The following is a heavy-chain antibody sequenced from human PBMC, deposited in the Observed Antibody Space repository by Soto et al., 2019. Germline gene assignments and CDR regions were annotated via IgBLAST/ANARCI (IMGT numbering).Heavy chain of an antibody. J-gene: IGHJ6*02. CDR3: ASSDAYNSNYTSYYGMDT. Sequence: PGESLKISCKGSGYSFTSYWIGWVRQMPGKGLEWMGIIYPGDSDTRYSPSFQGQVTISADKSISTAYLQWSSLKASDTAMYYCASSDAYNSNYTSYYGMDTLCQGATVTISS. V-gene: IGHV5-51*01. D-gene: IGHD3-3*01. CDR1: GYSFTSYW. CDR2: IYPGDSDT.